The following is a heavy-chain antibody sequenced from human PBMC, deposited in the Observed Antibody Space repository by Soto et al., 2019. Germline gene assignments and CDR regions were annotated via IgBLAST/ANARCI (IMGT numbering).Heavy chain of an antibody. CDR3: AKELTQGEMATRAPGFDY. J-gene: IGHJ4*02. Sequence: ESGGGLVQPGRSLRLSCAASGFTFDDYAMHWVRQAPGKGLEWVSGISWNSGSIGYADSVKGRFTISRDNAKNSLYLQMNSLRAEDMALYYCAKELTQGEMATRAPGFDYWGQGTLVTVSS. D-gene: IGHD3-16*01. CDR1: GFTFDDYA. V-gene: IGHV3-9*03. CDR2: ISWNSGSI.